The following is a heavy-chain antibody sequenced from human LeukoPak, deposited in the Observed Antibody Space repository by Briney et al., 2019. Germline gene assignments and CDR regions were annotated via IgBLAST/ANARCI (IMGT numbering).Heavy chain of an antibody. D-gene: IGHD5-24*01. CDR2: IKSDGSEK. CDR3: ARVEVEMATPSSDY. CDR1: GFTFSTFW. Sequence: GGSLRLSCAASGFTFSTFWMSWVRQAPGKGLEWVANIKSDGSEKYYVDSMKGRFTVSRDNAKNSLYLQMDSLRAEDTAVCYCARVEVEMATPSSDYWGQGTLVTVSS. V-gene: IGHV3-7*01. J-gene: IGHJ4*02.